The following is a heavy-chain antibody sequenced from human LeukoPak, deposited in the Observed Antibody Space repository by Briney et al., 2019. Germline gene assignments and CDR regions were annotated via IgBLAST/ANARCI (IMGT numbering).Heavy chain of an antibody. D-gene: IGHD3-10*01. Sequence: KPSETLSLTCSVSGGSINNYGGAWIRQPPGGGLEWLGFIYYTGTTLHNPSFKSRVTLSVDTSKNQFSLKLSSATAADTAVYYCARHRGAYYRTAFDYWGQGILVTVSS. CDR3: ARHRGAYYRTAFDY. V-gene: IGHV4-59*08. J-gene: IGHJ4*02. CDR1: GGSINNYG. CDR2: IYYTGTT.